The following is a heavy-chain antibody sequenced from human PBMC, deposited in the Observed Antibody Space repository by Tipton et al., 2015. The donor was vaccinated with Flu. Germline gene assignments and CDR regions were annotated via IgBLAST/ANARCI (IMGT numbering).Heavy chain of an antibody. D-gene: IGHD6-13*01. CDR2: IYPVDSET. V-gene: IGHV5-51*03. CDR1: GYTFSIYW. J-gene: IGHJ4*02. CDR3: ARPSAAAAVMRDDY. Sequence: QLVQSGAEVKKPGESLKISCKGSGYTFSIYWITWVRQVPGKGLEWMSTIYPVDSETRYSPSFQGQVTMSADRTTSTAYLQWSSLKATDSAMYYCARPSAAAAVMRDDYWGQGTQVTVSS.